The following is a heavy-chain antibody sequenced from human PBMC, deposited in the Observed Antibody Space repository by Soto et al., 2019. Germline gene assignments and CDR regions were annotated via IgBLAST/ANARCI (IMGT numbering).Heavy chain of an antibody. D-gene: IGHD1-20*01. V-gene: IGHV3-48*03. CDR2: ISNSGNTI. Sequence: LRLSCVATGFPFTHYDMNWVRQAPGPGLAQISYISNSGNTIYVADSMRGRFTISRDNAKNSLFLQMNSLRADDTAVYYCARDIDNRDYYYGLDVWGQGTTVTVSS. J-gene: IGHJ6*02. CDR1: GFPFTHYD. CDR3: ARDIDNRDYYYGLDV.